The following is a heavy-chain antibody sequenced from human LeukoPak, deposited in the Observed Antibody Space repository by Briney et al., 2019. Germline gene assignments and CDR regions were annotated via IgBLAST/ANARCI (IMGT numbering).Heavy chain of an antibody. CDR1: GFTFSSYA. Sequence: GGSLRLSCAASGFTFSSYAMSWVGQAPGKGLELVSGISGSGGTTYYADSVKGRFTISRDNSKNTLYLQLNSLRAEDTARYYCAKDLTYDYDSTGYYFDYWGQGTLVTVSS. CDR3: AKDLTYDYDSTGYYFDY. D-gene: IGHD3-22*01. V-gene: IGHV3-23*01. J-gene: IGHJ4*02. CDR2: ISGSGGTT.